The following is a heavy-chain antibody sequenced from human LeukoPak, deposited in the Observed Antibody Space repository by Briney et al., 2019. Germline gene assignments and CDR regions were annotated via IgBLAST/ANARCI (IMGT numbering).Heavy chain of an antibody. V-gene: IGHV4-59*01. CDR2: IYYSGST. Sequence: SETLSLTCAVYGGSFSGYYWSWIRQPPGKGLEWIGYIYYSGSTNYNPSLKSRVTISVDTSKNQFSLKLSSVTAADTAVYYCARAGSGWSDFDYWGQGTLVTVSS. J-gene: IGHJ4*02. CDR3: ARAGSGWSDFDY. CDR1: GGSFSGYY. D-gene: IGHD6-19*01.